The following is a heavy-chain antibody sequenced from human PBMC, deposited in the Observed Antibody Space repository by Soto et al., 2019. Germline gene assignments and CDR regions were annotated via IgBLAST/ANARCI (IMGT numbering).Heavy chain of an antibody. V-gene: IGHV1-2*02. CDR1: GYTFTGYY. CDR3: AREGRGAGYYDSSDDNFDY. D-gene: IGHD3-22*01. Sequence: ASVKVSCKASGYTFTGYYMHWVRQAPGQGLEWMGWINPNSGGTNYAQKFQGRVTMTRDTSISTAYMELSRLRSDDTAVYYCAREGRGAGYYDSSDDNFDYWGQGTPVTVSS. J-gene: IGHJ4*02. CDR2: INPNSGGT.